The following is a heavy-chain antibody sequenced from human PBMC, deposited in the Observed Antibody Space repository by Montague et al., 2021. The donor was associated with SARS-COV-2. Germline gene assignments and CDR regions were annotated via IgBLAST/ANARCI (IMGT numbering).Heavy chain of an antibody. J-gene: IGHJ4*02. V-gene: IGHV3-21*01. CDR3: ARDAHYDILTGYFGY. CDR1: EFTFSSYS. Sequence: SLRLSCAASEFTFSSYSMNWVRQAPGKGLEWVSSISSSSSYIYYADSVKGRFTISRDNAKNSLYLQMNSLRAEDTAVYYYARDAHYDILTGYFGYWGQGTLVTVSS. D-gene: IGHD3-9*01. CDR2: ISSSSSYI.